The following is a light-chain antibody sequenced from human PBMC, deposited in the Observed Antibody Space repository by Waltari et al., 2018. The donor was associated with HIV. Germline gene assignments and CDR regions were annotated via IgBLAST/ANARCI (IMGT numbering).Light chain of an antibody. CDR1: SPNIGAGYE. V-gene: IGLV1-40*01. J-gene: IGLJ1*01. Sequence: QSVLTQPPSVSGAPGQRVTISCTGSSPNIGAGYEVHWYQPLPGAAPKLLIYGNTNRPSGVTYLFSGSKSGTSASLAITGLQAEDEAIYYCQSYDTSLNSYVFGTGTQVTVL. CDR2: GNT. CDR3: QSYDTSLNSYV.